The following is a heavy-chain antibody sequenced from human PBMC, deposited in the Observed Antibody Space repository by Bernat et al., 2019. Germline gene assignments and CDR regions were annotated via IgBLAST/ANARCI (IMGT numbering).Heavy chain of an antibody. V-gene: IGHV3-74*01. CDR1: GFTFSSYW. CDR2: INSDGSSK. J-gene: IGHJ4*02. CDR3: ARAQTGYLDY. D-gene: IGHD3-9*01. Sequence: EVQLVESGGGLVQPGGSLRLSCAASGFTFSSYWMHWVRQGPGKGLVWVSRINSDGSSKSYADSVKGRFTISRDNGKNTLYLQMNSLRAEDTAVYYCARAQTGYLDYWGQGTLVTVSS.